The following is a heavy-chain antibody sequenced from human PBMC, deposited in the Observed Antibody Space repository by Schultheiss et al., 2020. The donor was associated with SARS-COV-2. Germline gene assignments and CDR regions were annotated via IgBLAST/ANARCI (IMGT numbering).Heavy chain of an antibody. V-gene: IGHV4-39*07. CDR1: GGSISSGGYY. J-gene: IGHJ6*03. D-gene: IGHD1-1*01. Sequence: SETLSLTCTVSGGSISSGGYYWSWIRQPPGKGLEWIGEINHSGSTNYNPSLKSRVTISVDTSKNQFSLKLSSVTAADTAVYYCARGTGGWMTGYYYYYYMDVWGKGTTVTVSS. CDR3: ARGTGGWMTGYYYYYYMDV. CDR2: INHSGST.